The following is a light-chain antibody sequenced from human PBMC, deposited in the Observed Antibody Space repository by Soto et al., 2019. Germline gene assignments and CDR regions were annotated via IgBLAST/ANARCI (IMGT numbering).Light chain of an antibody. J-gene: IGLJ2*01. CDR1: SSNIGNKY. Sequence: QSALTQPPSVSAALGQKVTISCSGSSSNIGNKYVSWYQQLPGTAPKLLIYENNKRPSGIPDRFSGSKSGTSATLGITGLQTGDEADYYCGTWDSSLSGGVFGGGTQLTVL. CDR3: GTWDSSLSGGV. CDR2: ENN. V-gene: IGLV1-51*02.